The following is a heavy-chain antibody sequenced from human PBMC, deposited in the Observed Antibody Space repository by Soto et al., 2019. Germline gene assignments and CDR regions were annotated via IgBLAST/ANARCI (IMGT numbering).Heavy chain of an antibody. CDR1: GFTFSSYG. Sequence: GSLRLSCAASGFTFSSYGMHWVRQAPGKGLEWVAVISYDGSNKYYADSVKGRFTISRDNSKNTLYLQMNSLRAEDTAVYYCAKDLRDIVVVVAARSYYYGMDVWGQGTTVTVSS. CDR3: AKDLRDIVVVVAARSYYYGMDV. D-gene: IGHD2-15*01. V-gene: IGHV3-30*18. J-gene: IGHJ6*02. CDR2: ISYDGSNK.